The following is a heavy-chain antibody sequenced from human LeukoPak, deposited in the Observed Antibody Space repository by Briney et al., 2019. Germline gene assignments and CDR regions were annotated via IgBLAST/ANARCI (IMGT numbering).Heavy chain of an antibody. CDR3: ARGETHYYDSSGYFHDYYYYGMDV. J-gene: IGHJ6*02. CDR1: GYTFTSYY. CDR2: INPSGGST. D-gene: IGHD3-22*01. Sequence: ASVKVSCKASGYTFTSYYMHWVRQAPGQGLEWMGIINPSGGSTSYAQKFQGRDTMTTDPSTSTVYMELSSMRYEDTAVYYCARGETHYYDSSGYFHDYYYYGMDVWGQGTTVTVSS. V-gene: IGHV1-46*01.